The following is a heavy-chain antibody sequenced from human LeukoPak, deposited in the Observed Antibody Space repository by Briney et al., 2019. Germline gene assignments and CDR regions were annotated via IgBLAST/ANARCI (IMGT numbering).Heavy chain of an antibody. J-gene: IGHJ5*02. Sequence: GGSLRLSCVASGFTFSSYAMAWVRQAPGKGLEWVSVINESGGTTYCAAFVKGRFTISRDSSKNTLYLQLSSLRAEDTALYYCAKADSTSLNWFDPWGQGTLVTVSS. CDR3: AKADSTSLNWFDP. V-gene: IGHV3-23*01. CDR1: GFTFSSYA. CDR2: INESGGTT. D-gene: IGHD3-16*02.